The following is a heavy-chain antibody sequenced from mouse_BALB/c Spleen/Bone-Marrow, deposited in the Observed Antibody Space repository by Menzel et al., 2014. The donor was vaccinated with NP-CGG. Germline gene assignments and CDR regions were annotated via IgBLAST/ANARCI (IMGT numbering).Heavy chain of an antibody. CDR3: ARYRLGTCFDY. V-gene: IGHV14-3*02. Sequence: VQLQQSGAELVKPGASVKLSCTASGFNIKDTYMHWEKQRPEQGLEWIGRIDPANGNTKYDPKFQGTATITADTSSSTAYLHLSSLTSEDTAVYYCARYRLGTCFDYWGQGTPLTVSS. CDR1: GFNIKDTY. J-gene: IGHJ2*01. CDR2: IDPANGNT. D-gene: IGHD2-14*01.